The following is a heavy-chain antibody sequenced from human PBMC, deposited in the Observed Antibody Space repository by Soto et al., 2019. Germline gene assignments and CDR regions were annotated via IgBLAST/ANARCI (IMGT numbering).Heavy chain of an antibody. CDR1: GGTFSSYA. J-gene: IGHJ6*02. D-gene: IGHD2-2*01. CDR2: INPNSGGT. Sequence: ASVKVSCKASGGTFSSYAISWVRQAPGQGLEWMGWINPNSGGTNYAQKFQGRVTMTRDTSISTAYMELSRLRSDDTAVYYCARANIVVVPAAHVSMDVWGQGTTVTVS. V-gene: IGHV1-2*02. CDR3: ARANIVVVPAAHVSMDV.